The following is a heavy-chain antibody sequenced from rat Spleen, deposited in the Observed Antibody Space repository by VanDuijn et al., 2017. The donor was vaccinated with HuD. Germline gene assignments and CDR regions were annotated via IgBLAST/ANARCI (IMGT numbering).Heavy chain of an antibody. CDR3: TTGVY. V-gene: IGHV5-31*01. Sequence: EVQLVESGGGLVQPGRSLKLSCVASGFTFNNYWMTWIRQAPGKGLEWVASITNAAGKVYYPDSVKGRFTISRDNAKSTLYLQMDSLRSEDTATYYCTTGVYWGQGVVVTVSS. CDR2: ITNAAGKV. J-gene: IGHJ2*01. CDR1: GFTFNNYW.